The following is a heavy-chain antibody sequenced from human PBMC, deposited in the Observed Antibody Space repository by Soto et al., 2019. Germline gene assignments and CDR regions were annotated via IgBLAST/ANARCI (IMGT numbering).Heavy chain of an antibody. CDR2: VYYSGST. CDR3: ARSGHTFGGVV. CDR1: GASMSNYY. D-gene: IGHD3-16*01. V-gene: IGHV4-59*01. Sequence: PSETLSLTCTVSGASMSNYYGSWIRQPPGKGLEHIGYVYYSGSTNYSPSLKSRVTISVDTSNNQFSLKLSSVTAADTAIYYCARSGHTFGGVVWGQGTLVTVSS. J-gene: IGHJ4*02.